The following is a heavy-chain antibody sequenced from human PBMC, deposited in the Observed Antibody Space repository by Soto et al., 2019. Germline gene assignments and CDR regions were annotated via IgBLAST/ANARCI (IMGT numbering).Heavy chain of an antibody. Sequence: QVQLVESGGGVVQPGRSLRLSCAASGFTFISYAMHWVRQAPGKGLEWVAVISFDGSTEYYADSVKGRFTISRDNSQNTVYLQMNSLRSEDTAVYYCARSRHGSGSYTHFYYGLDVWGQGTTVTVSS. CDR3: ARSRHGSGSYTHFYYGLDV. CDR2: ISFDGSTE. CDR1: GFTFISYA. D-gene: IGHD3-10*01. V-gene: IGHV3-30-3*01. J-gene: IGHJ6*02.